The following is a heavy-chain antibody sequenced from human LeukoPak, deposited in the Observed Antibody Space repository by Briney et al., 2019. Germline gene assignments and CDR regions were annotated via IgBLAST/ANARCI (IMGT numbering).Heavy chain of an antibody. V-gene: IGHV4-34*01. CDR2: INHSGST. Sequence: GSLRLSCAASGFTFSDYYMSWIRQPPGKGLEWIGEINHSGSTNYNPSLKSRVTISVDTSKNQFSLKLSSVTAADTAVYYCARVGQYDYVWGSYRMGRYYYYMDVWGKGTTVTVSS. D-gene: IGHD3-16*02. CDR1: GFTFSDYY. J-gene: IGHJ6*03. CDR3: ARVGQYDYVWGSYRMGRYYYYMDV.